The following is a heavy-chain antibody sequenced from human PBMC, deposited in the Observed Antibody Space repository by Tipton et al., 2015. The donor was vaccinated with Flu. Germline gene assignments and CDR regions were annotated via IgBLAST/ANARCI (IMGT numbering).Heavy chain of an antibody. CDR1: GGSFSSGSYY. D-gene: IGHD3-22*01. CDR2: THTNGNT. CDR3: ASGNFYDSSGYFAF. V-gene: IGHV4-61*02. J-gene: IGHJ4*02. Sequence: TLSLTCSVSGGSFSSGSYYWTWIRQPAGKGLEWIGRTHTNGNTNYNSSFGSRLTMSVDTSKSQFSMTLTSVTVADTAVYYCASGNFYDSSGYFAFWGQGILVTVSS.